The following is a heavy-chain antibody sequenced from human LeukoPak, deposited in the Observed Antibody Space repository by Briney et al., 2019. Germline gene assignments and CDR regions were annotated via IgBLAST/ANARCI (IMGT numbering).Heavy chain of an antibody. V-gene: IGHV4-4*07. Sequence: SETLSLTCTVSGGSINNYYWSWIRQPAGKGLEWIGRINTSGSTNYNPSLKSRVTMSLDTSNMHFSLRLSSVTAADTVVYYCARLSVPDVFGAFDIWGQGTMVTVSS. CDR2: INTSGST. J-gene: IGHJ3*02. D-gene: IGHD2-2*01. CDR1: GGSINNYY. CDR3: ARLSVPDVFGAFDI.